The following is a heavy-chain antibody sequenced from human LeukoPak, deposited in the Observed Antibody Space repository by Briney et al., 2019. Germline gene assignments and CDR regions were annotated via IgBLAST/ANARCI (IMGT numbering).Heavy chain of an antibody. CDR3: ARPRSIAAAGTSAFDI. D-gene: IGHD6-13*01. V-gene: IGHV1-18*01. CDR2: ISAYNGNT. J-gene: IGHJ3*02. Sequence: GASVKVSCKASGYTFTSYGISWVRQAPGQGLEWMGWISAYNGNTNYAQKLQGRVTMTTDTSTSTAYMELGSLRSDDTAVYYCARPRSIAAAGTSAFDIWGQGTMVTVSS. CDR1: GYTFTSYG.